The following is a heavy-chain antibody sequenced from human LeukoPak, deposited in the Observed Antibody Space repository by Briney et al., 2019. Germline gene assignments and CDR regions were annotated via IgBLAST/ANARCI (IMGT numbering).Heavy chain of an antibody. J-gene: IGHJ4*02. D-gene: IGHD2-15*01. Sequence: SETLSLTCTVSGGSISGSSYYWGWIRQPPGKGLGWIGIIYYSANPYHTPSRKDPVSLSSVTSKNQFSLRLSSVTDTGPATSFCATHKRGFCSVGSCYSSNSGQGTLVT. CDR3: ATHKRGFCSVGSCYSSN. V-gene: IGHV4-39*01. CDR2: IYYSANP. CDR1: GGSISGSSYY.